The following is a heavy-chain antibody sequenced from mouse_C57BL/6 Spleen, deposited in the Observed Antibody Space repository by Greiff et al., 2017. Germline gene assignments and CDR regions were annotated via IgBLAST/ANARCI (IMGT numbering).Heavy chain of an antibody. CDR1: GYTFTSYW. D-gene: IGHD1-1*01. J-gene: IGHJ3*01. Sequence: QVQLQQPGAELVKPGASVKLSCKASGYTFTSYWMHWVKQRPGQALEWIGMIHPNSGSTNYNEKFKSKATLTVDKSSSTAYMQLSSLTSEDSAVYYCARWGTTVVAKGWFAYWGQGTLVTVSA. CDR2: IHPNSGST. CDR3: ARWGTTVVAKGWFAY. V-gene: IGHV1-64*01.